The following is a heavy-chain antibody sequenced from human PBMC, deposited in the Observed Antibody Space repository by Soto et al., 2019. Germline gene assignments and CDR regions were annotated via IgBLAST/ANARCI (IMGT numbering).Heavy chain of an antibody. Sequence: SLSLSCAASGFTFSSYWMHWVRQAPGKGLVWVSRINTDGSSTTYADSVKGRFAISRDNAKNTLYLQMNSLSADDTAVYFCARDNMFGGGDPTCSAPGGKETLVPVSS. D-gene: IGHD3-10*02. CDR3: ARDNMFGGGDPTCSAP. V-gene: IGHV3-74*03. CDR2: INTDGSST. CDR1: GFTFSSYW. J-gene: IGHJ5*02.